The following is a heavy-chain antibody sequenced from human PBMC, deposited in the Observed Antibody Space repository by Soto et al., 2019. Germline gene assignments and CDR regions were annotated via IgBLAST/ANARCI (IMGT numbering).Heavy chain of an antibody. J-gene: IGHJ6*02. CDR3: ARGHGVIRGALGV. V-gene: IGHV1-18*01. Sequence: QVQLVQTGAEVKKPGASVKVSCRACGYRFETYGLTWVRLSPGQGLPWMGWISAYSVDTYSAQKFQDKVTMTTDTSTGTAYMEMRGLRFDDTAVYYCARGHGVIRGALGVWGQGTTVTVSS. CDR2: ISAYSVDT. CDR1: GYRFETYG. D-gene: IGHD3-3*01.